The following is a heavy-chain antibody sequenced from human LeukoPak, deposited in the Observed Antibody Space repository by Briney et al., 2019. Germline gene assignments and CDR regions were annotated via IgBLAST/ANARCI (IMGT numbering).Heavy chain of an antibody. J-gene: IGHJ6*03. Sequence: GGSLRLSCAASGFTFSTYNMNWVRQAPGKGLEWVSSISSSSSYIYYADSVKGRFTISRDNAKNSVYLQMNSLRAEDTAVYYCARVWGYSYGYWVGGYYYYYMDVWGKGTTVTVSS. CDR2: ISSSSSYI. CDR1: GFTFSTYN. V-gene: IGHV3-21*01. D-gene: IGHD5-18*01. CDR3: ARVWGYSYGYWVGGYYYYYMDV.